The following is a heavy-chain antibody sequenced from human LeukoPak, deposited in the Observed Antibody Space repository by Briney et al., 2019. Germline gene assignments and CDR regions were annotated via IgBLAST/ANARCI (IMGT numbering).Heavy chain of an antibody. CDR1: GGSISSYY. Sequence: PSETLSLTCTVSGGSISSYYWSWLRQPPGKGLEWIGYIYYSGSTNYNPSLKSRVTISVDTSKNQFSLKLSSVTAADTAVYYCARGRADYVDAFDIWGQGTMVTVSS. CDR2: IYYSGST. CDR3: ARGRADYVDAFDI. J-gene: IGHJ3*02. D-gene: IGHD4-17*01. V-gene: IGHV4-59*01.